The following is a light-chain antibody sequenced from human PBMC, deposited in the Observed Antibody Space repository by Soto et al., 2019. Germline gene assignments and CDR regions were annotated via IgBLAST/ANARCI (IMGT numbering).Light chain of an antibody. V-gene: IGKV1-9*01. Sequence: DIQLTQSPSFLSASVGDRVTITCRASQGIISHLAWYQQKAGKAPKLLIYAASTLQRGVPSRFSGSGSGTEFTLTISRLQTEDFATYYCQQSYSTPYTFGQGTKLEIK. CDR1: QGIISH. J-gene: IGKJ2*01. CDR2: AAS. CDR3: QQSYSTPYT.